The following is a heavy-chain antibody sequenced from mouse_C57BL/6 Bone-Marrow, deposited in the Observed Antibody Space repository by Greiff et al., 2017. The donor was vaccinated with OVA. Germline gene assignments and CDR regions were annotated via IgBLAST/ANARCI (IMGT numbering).Heavy chain of an antibody. CDR1: GYAFTNYL. CDR3: AASTDY. V-gene: IGHV1-54*01. Sequence: QVQLQQSGAELVRPGTSVKVSCKASGYAFTNYLIEWVKQGPGQGLEWIGVIYPGSGGTNYNEKFKGKATLTADTSSNTAYMQLSNLTSADSAVYFCAASTDYWGQGTTLTVSA. CDR2: IYPGSGGT. J-gene: IGHJ2*01.